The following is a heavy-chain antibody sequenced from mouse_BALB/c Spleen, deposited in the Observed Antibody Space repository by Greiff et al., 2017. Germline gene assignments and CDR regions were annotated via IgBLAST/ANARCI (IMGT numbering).Heavy chain of an antibody. J-gene: IGHJ4*01. CDR1: GYAFTNYL. D-gene: IGHD2-3*01. V-gene: IGHV1-54*01. CDR2: INPGSGGT. CDR3: ARSGDGYYDAMDY. Sequence: VQLQQSGAELVRPGTSVKVSCKASGYAFTNYLIEWVKQRPGQGLEWIGVINPGSGGTNYSEKFKGKATLTADKSSSTAYMQLSSLTSDDSAVYFCARSGDGYYDAMDYWGQGTSVTVSS.